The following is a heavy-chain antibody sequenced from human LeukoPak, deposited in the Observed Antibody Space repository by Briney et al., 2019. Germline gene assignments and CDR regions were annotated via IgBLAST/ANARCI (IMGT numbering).Heavy chain of an antibody. J-gene: IGHJ5*02. CDR2: IYYSGST. CDR1: GGSISSSSYY. D-gene: IGHD3-22*01. V-gene: IGHV4-39*07. Sequence: SETLSLTCTVSGGSISSSSYYWGWIRQPPGKGLEWIGSIYYSGSTYYNPSLKSRVTISVDTSKNQFSLKLSSVTAADTAVYYCAINSLTYYYDSSGPISWGQGTLVTVSS. CDR3: AINSLTYYYDSSGPIS.